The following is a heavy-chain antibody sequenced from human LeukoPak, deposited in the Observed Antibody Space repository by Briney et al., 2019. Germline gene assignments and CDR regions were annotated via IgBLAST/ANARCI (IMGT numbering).Heavy chain of an antibody. CDR2: ISSSSSYI. V-gene: IGHV3-21*04. CDR3: ARVLRYCSGGNCYSGGLGYMDV. J-gene: IGHJ6*03. Sequence: GGSLRLSCAASGFTFSSYSMNWVRQAPGKGLEWVSSISSSSSYIYYADSVKGRFTISRDNAKNSLFLQMNSLRAEDTAVYYCARVLRYCSGGNCYSGGLGYMDVWGKGTTVTTSS. CDR1: GFTFSSYS. D-gene: IGHD2-15*01.